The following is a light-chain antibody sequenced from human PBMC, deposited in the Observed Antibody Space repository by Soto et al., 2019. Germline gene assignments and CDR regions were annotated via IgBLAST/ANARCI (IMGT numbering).Light chain of an antibody. J-gene: IGKJ4*01. CDR1: QSISSY. CDR3: QQRSDWPPLT. V-gene: IGKV3-11*01. Sequence: EVVLTQSPATLSLSPGERATLSCRASQSISSYLTWYHQKPGQAPRLLIYDASTRATGIPARFSGTGSGTDFTLTISSLEPEDFAVYYCQQRSDWPPLTFGGGTKVDIK. CDR2: DAS.